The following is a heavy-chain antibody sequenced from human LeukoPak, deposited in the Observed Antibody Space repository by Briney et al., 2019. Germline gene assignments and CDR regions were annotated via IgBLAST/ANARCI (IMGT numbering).Heavy chain of an antibody. J-gene: IGHJ4*02. CDR1: GYTLTELS. CDR2: INPSGGST. D-gene: IGHD6-13*01. CDR3: ARDYRRQQLPRPLFDY. Sequence: ASVKVSCKVSGYTLTELSMHWVRQAPGQGLEWMGIINPSGGSTSYAQKFQGRVTMTRDTSTSTVYMELSSLRSEDTAVYYCARDYRRQQLPRPLFDYWGQGTLVTVSS. V-gene: IGHV1-46*01.